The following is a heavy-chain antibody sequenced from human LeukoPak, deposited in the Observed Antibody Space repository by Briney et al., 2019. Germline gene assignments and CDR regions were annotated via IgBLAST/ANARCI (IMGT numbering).Heavy chain of an antibody. V-gene: IGHV4-59*01. CDR2: IYYSGST. CDR1: GGSISSYY. CDR3: ARGAYGDYFFDY. D-gene: IGHD4-17*01. J-gene: IGHJ4*02. Sequence: PSETLSLTCTVSGGSISSYYWSWIRQPPGKALEWIGYIYYSGSTKYNPSLKSRVTILVDTSKNQFSLKLSSVTAADTAVYYCARGAYGDYFFDYWGQGTLVTVSP.